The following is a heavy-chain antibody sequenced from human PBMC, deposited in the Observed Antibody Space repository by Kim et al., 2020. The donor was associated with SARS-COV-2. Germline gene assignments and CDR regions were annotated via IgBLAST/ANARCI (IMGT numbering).Heavy chain of an antibody. J-gene: IGHJ3*02. CDR3: ARARTFWSSQTRAAFDI. CDR2: INPSGGGT. V-gene: IGHV1-46*01. CDR1: GYTFTSYY. Sequence: ASVKVSCKASGYTFTSYYMHWVRQTPGQGLEWMGVINPSGGGTSYAQKFQGRVTVTRDTSTSTVYMELSSLRSEDTAVFYCARARTFWSSQTRAAFDIWG. D-gene: IGHD3-3*01.